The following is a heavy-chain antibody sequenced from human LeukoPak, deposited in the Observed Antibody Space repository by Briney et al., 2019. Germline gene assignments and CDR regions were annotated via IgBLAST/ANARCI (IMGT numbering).Heavy chain of an antibody. CDR3: VRRTYYYGSGSYSYGMDV. CDR2: MNPNSGNT. D-gene: IGHD3-10*01. J-gene: IGHJ6*01. Sequence: ASVKVSCKASGYTFTSYDINWVRQATGQGLEWMGWMNPNSGNTGYAQKFQGRVTMTRNTSISTAYMELSSLRSEDTAVYYCVRRTYYYGSGSYSYGMDVWGQGTTVTVSS. CDR1: GYTFTSYD. V-gene: IGHV1-8*01.